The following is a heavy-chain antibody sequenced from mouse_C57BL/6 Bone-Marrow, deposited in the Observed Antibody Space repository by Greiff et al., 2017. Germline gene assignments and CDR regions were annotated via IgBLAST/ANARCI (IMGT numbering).Heavy chain of an antibody. CDR2: INPNNGGT. J-gene: IGHJ3*01. CDR3: ARRGAAQARAWFAY. Sequence: EVQLQQSGPELVKPGASVKISCKASGYTFTDYYMNWVKQSHGKSLEWIGDINPNNGGTSYNQKFKGKATLTVDKSSSTAYMELRSLTSEDSAVYYCARRGAAQARAWFAYWGQGTLVTVSA. V-gene: IGHV1-26*01. D-gene: IGHD3-2*02. CDR1: GYTFTDYY.